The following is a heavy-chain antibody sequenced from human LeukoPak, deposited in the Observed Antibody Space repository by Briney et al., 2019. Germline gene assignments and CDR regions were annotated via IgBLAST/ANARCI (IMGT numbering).Heavy chain of an antibody. CDR3: AREKPTIVRGVTGGHWFDP. V-gene: IGHV1-2*02. D-gene: IGHD3-10*01. CDR2: INPNSGGT. CDR1: GYTFTGYY. Sequence: GASVKVSCKASGYTFTGYYMHWVRQAPGQGLEWMGWINPNSGGTNYAQKFQGRVTMTRDTSISTAYMELSRLRSDDTAVYYCAREKPTIVRGVTGGHWFDPWGQGTLVTVSS. J-gene: IGHJ5*02.